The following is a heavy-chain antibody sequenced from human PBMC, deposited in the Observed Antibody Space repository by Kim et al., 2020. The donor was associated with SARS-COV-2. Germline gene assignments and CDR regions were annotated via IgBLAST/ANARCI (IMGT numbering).Heavy chain of an antibody. Sequence: ASVKVSCKASGYTFTSYGISWVRQAPGQGLEWMGWISAYNGNTNYAQKLQGRVTMTTDTSTSTAYMELRILRSDDTAVYYCARDSGVYYDSSGYWGRVDYWGQGTLVTVSS. CDR1: GYTFTSYG. J-gene: IGHJ4*02. D-gene: IGHD3-22*01. CDR2: ISAYNGNT. V-gene: IGHV1-18*01. CDR3: ARDSGVYYDSSGYWGRVDY.